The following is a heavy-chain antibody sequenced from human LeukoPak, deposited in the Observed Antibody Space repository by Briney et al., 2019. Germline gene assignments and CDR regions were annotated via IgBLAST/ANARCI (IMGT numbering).Heavy chain of an antibody. CDR3: AKNRAYSGNYYDF. CDR1: GFTFSSYA. Sequence: PGGSLKLSCAASGFTFSSYAMSWVRQAPGKGLEWVSAISGSGGSTYYADSVKGRFTISRDNSQNTLYLQMNSLRAEDTAVYHCAKNRAYSGNYYDFWGQGTLVTVSS. D-gene: IGHD1-26*01. V-gene: IGHV3-23*01. CDR2: ISGSGGST. J-gene: IGHJ4*02.